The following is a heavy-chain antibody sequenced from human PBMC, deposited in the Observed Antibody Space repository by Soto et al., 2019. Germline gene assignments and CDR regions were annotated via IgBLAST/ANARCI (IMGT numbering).Heavy chain of an antibody. D-gene: IGHD2-2*01. V-gene: IGHV3-30-3*01. CDR3: AVGYCSSTSCYAPRLYYYGMDV. Sequence: PGGSLRLSCAASGFTFSGYALHWVRQAPGKGLEWVAVISGDGSNQYYADSVKGRFTISRDNSKNTLYLQMNSLRAEDTAVYYCAVGYCSSTSCYAPRLYYYGMDVWGQGTTVTVSS. CDR1: GFTFSGYA. J-gene: IGHJ6*02. CDR2: ISGDGSNQ.